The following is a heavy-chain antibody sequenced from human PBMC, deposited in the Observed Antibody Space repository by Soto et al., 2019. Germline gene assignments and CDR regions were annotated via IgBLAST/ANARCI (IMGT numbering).Heavy chain of an antibody. V-gene: IGHV3-23*01. J-gene: IGHJ4*02. Sequence: EVQLLESGGSLAQPGGSLTLSCAASGFIFSSYAMSWVRQTPGKGLEWVSAISGSGETTYYADSVKGRFIIARDNSKNTVYLHXXXXXXXXXXXXXXXXXXXXXXXXGGWPWHFDSWGQGALVTVSS. CDR2: ISGSGETT. CDR1: GFIFSSYA. CDR3: XXXXXXXXXXGGWPWHFDS. D-gene: IGHD6-19*01.